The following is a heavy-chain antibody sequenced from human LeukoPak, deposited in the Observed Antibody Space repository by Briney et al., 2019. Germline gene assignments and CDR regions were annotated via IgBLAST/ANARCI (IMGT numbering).Heavy chain of an antibody. V-gene: IGHV3-11*01. CDR1: GFTFSDYY. CDR2: ISSSGSTI. D-gene: IGHD2-15*01. CDR3: AREGCSGGSCYSPYYYYYYMDV. Sequence: GESLRLSCAASGFTFSDYYMSWIRQAPGKGLEWVSYISSSGSTIYYADSVKGRFTISRDNAKNSLYLQMNSLRAEDTAVYYCAREGCSGGSCYSPYYYYYYMDVWGKGTTVTVSS. J-gene: IGHJ6*03.